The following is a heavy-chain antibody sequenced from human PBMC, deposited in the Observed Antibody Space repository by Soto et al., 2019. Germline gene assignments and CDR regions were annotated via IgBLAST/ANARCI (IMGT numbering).Heavy chain of an antibody. D-gene: IGHD6-6*01. Sequence: PGGTLRLSCAASGVTFSSYAMSLVRQAPGKGLEWVSAISGSGGSTYYADSVKGRFTISGGKSKNPLYLRMNSLRAEDTAVYYCAEGWCSSSRQTRFDYWGQGTLVTVSS. J-gene: IGHJ4*02. CDR3: AEGWCSSSRQTRFDY. V-gene: IGHV3-23*01. CDR2: ISGSGGST. CDR1: GVTFSSYA.